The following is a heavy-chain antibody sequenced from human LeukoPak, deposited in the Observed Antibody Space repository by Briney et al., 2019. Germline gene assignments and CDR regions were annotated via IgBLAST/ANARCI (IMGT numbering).Heavy chain of an antibody. J-gene: IGHJ4*02. CDR3: AAGRMITEVNALDY. CDR2: IYYSGVA. D-gene: IGHD3-22*01. CDR1: GGSLSSYY. Sequence: SETLSLTCTVSGGSLSSYYWSWIRHPPGKGLEWIGFIYYSGVATYSPSLESRVTISVDTSRKQFSLKMNSVTAADTAVYYCAAGRMITEVNALDYWGQGILVTVSS. V-gene: IGHV4-59*08.